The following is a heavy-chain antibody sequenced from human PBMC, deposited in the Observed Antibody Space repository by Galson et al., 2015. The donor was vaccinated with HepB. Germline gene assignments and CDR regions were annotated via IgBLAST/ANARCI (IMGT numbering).Heavy chain of an antibody. J-gene: IGHJ3*02. CDR1: GGTFSSYA. D-gene: IGHD5-18*01. V-gene: IGHV1-69*13. CDR3: AGGSPIQRAPAYAFDI. Sequence: SVKVSCKASGGTFSSYAISWVRQAPGQGLEWMGGIIPIFGTANYAQKFQGRVTITADESTSTAYMELSSLRSEDTAVYYCAGGSPIQRAPAYAFDIWGQGTMVTVPS. CDR2: IIPIFGTA.